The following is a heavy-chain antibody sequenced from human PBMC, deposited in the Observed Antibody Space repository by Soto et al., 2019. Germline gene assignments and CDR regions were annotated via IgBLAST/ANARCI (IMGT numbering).Heavy chain of an antibody. CDR1: GYTXTSYG. D-gene: IGHD6-19*01. CDR2: ISAYNGNT. V-gene: IGHV1-18*03. J-gene: IGHJ6*02. Sequence: GASVKVSCKASGYTXTSYGISWVRQAPGQGLEWMGWISAYNGNTYYANSVKGRFTISRDNSKNTLYLQMGSLRAEDMAVYYCARVGYSSGWFEDYYYYGMDVWGQGTTVTVSS. CDR3: ARVGYSSGWFEDYYYYGMDV.